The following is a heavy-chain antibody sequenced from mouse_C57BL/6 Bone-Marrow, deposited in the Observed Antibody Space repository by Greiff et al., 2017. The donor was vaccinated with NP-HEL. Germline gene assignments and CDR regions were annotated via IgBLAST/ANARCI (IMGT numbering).Heavy chain of an antibody. D-gene: IGHD2-4*01. CDR2: ISYDGSN. CDR1: GYSITSGYY. J-gene: IGHJ2*01. CDR3: ARDDYEGDYFDY. Sequence: DVKLVESGPGLVKPSQSLSLTCSVTGYSITSGYYWNWIRQFPGNKLEWMGYISYDGSNNYNPSLKNRISITRDTSKNQFFLKLNSVTTEDTATYYCARDDYEGDYFDYWGQGTTLTVSS. V-gene: IGHV3-6*01.